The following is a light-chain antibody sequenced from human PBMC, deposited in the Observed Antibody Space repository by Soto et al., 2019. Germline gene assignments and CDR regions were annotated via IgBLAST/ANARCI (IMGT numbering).Light chain of an antibody. CDR2: DVS. CDR3: ASYTSSSTLV. CDR1: SSDVGGYNY. Sequence: QSALTQPASVSGSPGQSITISCTGTSSDVGGYNYVSWYQQHPDKAPKLMIYDVSNRPSGVSNRFSASQSGNTASLRISGLQAEDEGDYYCASYTSSSTLVFGSGTKLTVL. V-gene: IGLV2-14*01. J-gene: IGLJ1*01.